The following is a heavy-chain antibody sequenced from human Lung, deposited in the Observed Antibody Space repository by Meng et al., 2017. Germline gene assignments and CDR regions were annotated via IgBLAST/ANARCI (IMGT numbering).Heavy chain of an antibody. J-gene: IGHJ4*02. Sequence: QVLLVQSGAEVKKPGASVKVSCKPSGYNFPDYYRHWVRRAPGQGLEWMGRINPKSGDTHYAQKFRARVTMTGDTSISTAYMELSGLRSDNTAMYYCARDEDISAAGKLFGDYWGQGTLVTVSS. CDR3: ARDEDISAAGKLFGDY. V-gene: IGHV1-2*06. D-gene: IGHD6-25*01. CDR1: GYNFPDYY. CDR2: INPKSGDT.